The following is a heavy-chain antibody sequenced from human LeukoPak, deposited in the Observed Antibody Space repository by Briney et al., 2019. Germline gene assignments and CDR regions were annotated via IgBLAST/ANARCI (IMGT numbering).Heavy chain of an antibody. Sequence: SETLSLTCTVSGGSISSYYWSWIRQPPGKGLEWIGYIYYSGSTNYNPSLKSRVTISVDTSKNQFSLKLSSVTAADTAVYYCASATTVTKGIFDYWGQGTLVTVSS. CDR3: ASATTVTKGIFDY. J-gene: IGHJ4*02. D-gene: IGHD4-17*01. V-gene: IGHV4-59*01. CDR2: IYYSGST. CDR1: GGSISSYY.